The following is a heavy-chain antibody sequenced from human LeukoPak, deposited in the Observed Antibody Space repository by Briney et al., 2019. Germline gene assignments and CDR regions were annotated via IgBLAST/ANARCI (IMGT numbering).Heavy chain of an antibody. CDR3: AGGALDY. D-gene: IGHD3-16*01. CDR1: GFTFSDYW. V-gene: IGHV3-7*04. J-gene: IGHJ1*01. CDR2: INQDGSEQ. Sequence: PGGSLRLSCAASGFTFSDYWMTWVRQAPGQGLAWVAHINQDGSEQHFVGFVQGRFTISRDNAKNSLYLQMDSLRAEDTAVYYCAGGALDYWGQGTPVTVSS.